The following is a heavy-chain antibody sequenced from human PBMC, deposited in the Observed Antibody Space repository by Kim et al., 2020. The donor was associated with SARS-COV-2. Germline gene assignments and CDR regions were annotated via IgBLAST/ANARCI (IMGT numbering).Heavy chain of an antibody. D-gene: IGHD3-3*01. CDR1: GGSISGSSNY. J-gene: IGHJ4*02. Sequence: SETLSLTCTVSGGSISGSSNYWGWIRQSPGMGLEWIGNIYYSGTTYYNPSLKSRVTISADTSKNQFSLRLNSVTAADTAVYYCAILTAPQEYYDFWSGIPYWGPGTLVTVSS. V-gene: IGHV4-39*01. CDR2: IYYSGTT. CDR3: AILTAPQEYYDFWSGIPY.